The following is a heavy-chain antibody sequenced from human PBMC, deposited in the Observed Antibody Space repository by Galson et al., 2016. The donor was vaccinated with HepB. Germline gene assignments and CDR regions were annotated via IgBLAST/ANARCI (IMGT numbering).Heavy chain of an antibody. D-gene: IGHD3-10*01. CDR3: ARDGFPGFGSFFDY. J-gene: IGHJ4*01. CDR2: ISSGSSYI. Sequence: SLRLSCATSGFTFTRYNMNWVRQAPGKGLEWVSSISSGSSYIYYADSVKGRFTISRDNVKKSLYLQMNSLRPEDTAVYYCARDGFPGFGSFFDYWGHGALVTVSS. V-gene: IGHV3-21*01. CDR1: GFTFTRYN.